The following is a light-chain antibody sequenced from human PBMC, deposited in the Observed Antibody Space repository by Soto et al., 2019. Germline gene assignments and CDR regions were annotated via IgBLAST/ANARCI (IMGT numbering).Light chain of an antibody. J-gene: IGKJ1*01. V-gene: IGKV3-11*01. CDR1: QSVSNS. Sequence: EILLTQSPGTLSLSPGERATLSCRASQSVSNSLAWYQQRPGQAPRLLIYDASDRATGIPARFSGSGSGTDFTLTISSLEPEDFAVYYCQQRANWPPTVGQGTKVDIK. CDR2: DAS. CDR3: QQRANWPPT.